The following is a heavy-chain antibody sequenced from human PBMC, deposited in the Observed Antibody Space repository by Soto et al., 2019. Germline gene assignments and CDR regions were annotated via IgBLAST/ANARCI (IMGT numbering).Heavy chain of an antibody. D-gene: IGHD5-12*01. V-gene: IGHV1-69*01. J-gene: IGHJ4*02. CDR1: GGTFNNYA. Sequence: QVQLVQSGAEVKKPGSSVKVSCKASGGTFNNYAISWVRQAPGQGLEWMGGIIPIIGPADYAHKFQGRLAISADDSTGTTFMELSSLGSEDTALYYCARGGVDVVASSAFDYWGQGTLVTVSS. CDR2: IIPIIGPA. CDR3: ARGGVDVVASSAFDY.